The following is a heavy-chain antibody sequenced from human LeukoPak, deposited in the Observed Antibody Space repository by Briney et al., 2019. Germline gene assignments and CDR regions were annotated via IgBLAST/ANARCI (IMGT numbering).Heavy chain of an antibody. J-gene: IGHJ4*02. Sequence: PGGSLRLSCAASGFTFSNSGMSWVRQAPGKGLEWVSAISTDAGETHYADSVKGRFTISRDNSKNTVSLQMSSLRAEDTAVYYCAKDKKSVEDYWGQGTLVTVSS. V-gene: IGHV3-23*01. CDR3: AKDKKSVEDY. CDR1: GFTFSNSG. CDR2: ISTDAGET.